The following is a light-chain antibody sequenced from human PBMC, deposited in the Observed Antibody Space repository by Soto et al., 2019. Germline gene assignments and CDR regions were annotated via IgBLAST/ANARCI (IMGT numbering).Light chain of an antibody. CDR2: EVT. Sequence: QLVLTQPPSASGSPGQSVTISCTGTSSDVGGYNFVSWYQQHPGKAPKFMIYEVTTRPSGVPARFSGSKSGNTASLTVSGLQAEDEADYYCSSYAGGIKWVFGGGTKLTVL. J-gene: IGLJ3*02. CDR3: SSYAGGIKWV. V-gene: IGLV2-8*01. CDR1: SSDVGGYNF.